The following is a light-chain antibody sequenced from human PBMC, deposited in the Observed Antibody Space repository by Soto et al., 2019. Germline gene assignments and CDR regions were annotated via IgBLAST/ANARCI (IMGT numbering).Light chain of an antibody. Sequence: DIVLTQSPATLSLSPGERATLSCRASQNINAYVAWYQHRPGQGPRLLIYESFKRAAGIPARFSGSGSWTGFTLIITSLEPEAFGVYYCQQRHSWSTTFGGGAKV. CDR3: QQRHSWSTT. J-gene: IGKJ4*01. CDR2: ESF. CDR1: QNINAY. V-gene: IGKV3-11*01.